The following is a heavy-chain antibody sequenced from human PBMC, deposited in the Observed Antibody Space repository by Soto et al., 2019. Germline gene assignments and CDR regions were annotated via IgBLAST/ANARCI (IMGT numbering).Heavy chain of an antibody. CDR2: ISAYNGNT. CDR3: ARYIVVVPAAFYTPGHHGMDV. CDR1: GYTFTSYC. J-gene: IGHJ6*02. Sequence: ASVEVSCKASGYTFTSYCISWVRQAPGQGLEWMGWISAYNGNTNYAQKLQGRVTMTTDTSTSTAYMELRSLRSDDTAVYYCARYIVVVPAAFYTPGHHGMDVWGQGTTVTVSS. V-gene: IGHV1-18*04. D-gene: IGHD2-2*01.